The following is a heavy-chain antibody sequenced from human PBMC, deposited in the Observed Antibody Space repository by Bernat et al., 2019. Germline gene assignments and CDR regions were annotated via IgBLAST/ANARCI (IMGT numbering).Heavy chain of an antibody. CDR1: GFTFSSYG. Sequence: QVQLVESGGGVVQPGTSLRLSCAASGFTFSSYGMHWVRQAPGKGLAWVALISYDGRDKYYVDSVKGRFTISRDKSKNTLYRQMNSLRDEDTAVYHCVKTEGWLVSRPPFDYWGQGTLVTVSS. CDR3: VKTEGWLVSRPPFDY. J-gene: IGHJ4*02. D-gene: IGHD6-19*01. V-gene: IGHV3-30*18. CDR2: ISYDGRDK.